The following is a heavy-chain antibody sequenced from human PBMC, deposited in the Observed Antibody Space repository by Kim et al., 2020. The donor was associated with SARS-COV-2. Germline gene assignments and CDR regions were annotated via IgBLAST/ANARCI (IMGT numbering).Heavy chain of an antibody. J-gene: IGHJ4*01. CDR1: GGSISSYY. D-gene: IGHD3-3*01. Sequence: SETLSLTCTVSGGSISSYYWSWIRQPPGKGLEWIGYIYYSGSTNYNPSLKSRVTISVDTSKNQFSLKLSSVTAADTAVYYCARGTWAFGVVIATFPYYF. CDR3: ARGTWAFGVVIATFPYYF. CDR2: IYYSGST. V-gene: IGHV4-59*01.